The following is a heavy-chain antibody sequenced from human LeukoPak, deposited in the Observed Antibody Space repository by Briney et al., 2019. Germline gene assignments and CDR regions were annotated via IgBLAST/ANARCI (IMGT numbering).Heavy chain of an antibody. CDR3: ARVSWAAGFHDAFDI. V-gene: IGHV1-46*01. J-gene: IGHJ3*02. CDR2: INPSGGST. Sequence: ASVKVPCKASGYTFTSYYMHWVRQAPGQGLEWMGIINPSGGSTSYAQKFQGRVTMTRDTSTSTVYMELSSLRSEDTAVYYCARVSWAAGFHDAFDIWGQGTMVTVSS. D-gene: IGHD6-13*01. CDR1: GYTFTSYY.